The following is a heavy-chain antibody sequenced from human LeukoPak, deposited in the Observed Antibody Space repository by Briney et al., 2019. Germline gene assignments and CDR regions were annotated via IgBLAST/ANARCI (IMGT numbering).Heavy chain of an antibody. CDR2: IRYDGSNK. V-gene: IGHV3-30*02. D-gene: IGHD3-22*01. CDR3: AKSSDYYDSRGGAIDI. CDR1: GFTFSSYG. J-gene: IGHJ3*02. Sequence: PGGSLRLSCAASGFTFSSYGMHWVRQAPGKGLEWVAFIRYDGSNKYYADSVKGRFTISRDNSKNTLYLQMNSLRAEDTAVYYCAKSSDYYDSRGGAIDIWGQGTMVTVSS.